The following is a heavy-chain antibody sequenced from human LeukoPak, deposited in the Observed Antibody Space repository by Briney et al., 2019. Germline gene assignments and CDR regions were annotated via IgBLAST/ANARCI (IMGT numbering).Heavy chain of an antibody. CDR1: GGSIGSGSYY. J-gene: IGHJ6*03. CDR2: IYTSGST. CDR3: AREMGQQLAFYYYYYMDV. D-gene: IGHD6-13*01. V-gene: IGHV4-61*02. Sequence: SQTLSLTCTVSGGSIGSGSYYWSWIRQPAGKGLEWIGRIYTSGSTNYNPSLKSRVTISVDTSKNQFSLKLSSVTAADTAVYYCAREMGQQLAFYYYYYMDVWGKGTTVTVSS.